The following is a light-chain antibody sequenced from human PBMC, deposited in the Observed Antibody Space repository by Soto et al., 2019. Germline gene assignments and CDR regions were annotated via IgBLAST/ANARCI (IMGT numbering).Light chain of an antibody. Sequence: AIPMTQSPSSLSASVGDRVTITCRASQGIRNDLGWYQQKPGKAPKLLIYAASSLQSGFPSRFSGSGSGTDFTLTISSLQPEDFATYYCLQDYNYPWTFGQGTKVEIK. J-gene: IGKJ1*01. CDR2: AAS. CDR1: QGIRND. CDR3: LQDYNYPWT. V-gene: IGKV1-6*01.